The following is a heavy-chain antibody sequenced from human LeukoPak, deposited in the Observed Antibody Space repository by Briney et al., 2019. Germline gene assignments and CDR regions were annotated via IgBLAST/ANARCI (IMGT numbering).Heavy chain of an antibody. J-gene: IGHJ4*02. CDR3: ARASYDYVWGSYRCRFDY. Sequence: GGSLRLSCAASGFTFSSYWMSWVRQAPGKGLEWVANIKQDGSEKYYVDSVKGRFTISRDNAKNSLYLQMNSLRAEDTAVYYCARASYDYVWGSYRCRFDYWGQGTLVTVSS. CDR1: GFTFSSYW. CDR2: IKQDGSEK. V-gene: IGHV3-7*03. D-gene: IGHD3-16*02.